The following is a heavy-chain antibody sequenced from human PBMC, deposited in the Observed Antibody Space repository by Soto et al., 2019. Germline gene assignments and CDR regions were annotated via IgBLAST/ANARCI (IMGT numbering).Heavy chain of an antibody. J-gene: IGHJ6*03. Sequence: QVQLQQWGAGLLKPSETLSLTCAVYGGSFSGYQWTWIRQTPGKGLEWIGEINDSGNLNYNPSLKSRVTILVDTAKKQISLKLSSVTAADTAVYYCAGGLILWFGELSRRGGYYYYMDVWGKGTSVTVSS. D-gene: IGHD3-10*01. CDR3: AGGLILWFGELSRRGGYYYYMDV. V-gene: IGHV4-34*01. CDR1: GGSFSGYQ. CDR2: INDSGNL.